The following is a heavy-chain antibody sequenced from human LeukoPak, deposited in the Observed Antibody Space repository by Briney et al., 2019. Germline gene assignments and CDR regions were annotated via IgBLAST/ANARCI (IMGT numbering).Heavy chain of an antibody. CDR1: GGSISSAGYS. V-gene: IGHV4-30-4*07. Sequence: SETLSLTCGVSGGSISSAGYSWSWIRQPPGKGLEWIAYIYYSGSTYYNPSLKSRVTISVDTSKNQFSLKLSSVTAADTAVYYCARGRIWFDPWGQGTLVTVSS. J-gene: IGHJ5*02. CDR2: IYYSGST. CDR3: ARGRIWFDP.